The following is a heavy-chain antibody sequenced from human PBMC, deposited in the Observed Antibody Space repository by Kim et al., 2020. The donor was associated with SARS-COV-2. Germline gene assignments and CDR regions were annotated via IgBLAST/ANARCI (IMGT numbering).Heavy chain of an antibody. V-gene: IGHV3-21*01. Sequence: GGSLRLSCEASGFTFSSYSMNWVRQAPGKGLEWVSSISSSSSYIYYADSVKGRFTISRDNAKNSLYLQMNGLRAEDTAVYYCARGYDSSGYPRYWGQGTLVTVSS. CDR1: GFTFSSYS. D-gene: IGHD3-22*01. CDR2: ISSSSSYI. CDR3: ARGYDSSGYPRY. J-gene: IGHJ4*02.